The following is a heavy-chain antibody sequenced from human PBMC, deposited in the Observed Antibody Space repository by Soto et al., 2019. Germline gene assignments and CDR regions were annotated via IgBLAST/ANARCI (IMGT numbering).Heavy chain of an antibody. CDR2: IIPILGIA. Sequence: QVQLVQSGAEVKKPGSSVKVSCKASGGTFSSYTISWVRQAPGQGLEWMGRIIPILGIANYAQKFQGRVTITADKSTSTAYRELSSLRSEDTAVYYCARVPPLGELSWGAFDIWGQGTMVTVSS. J-gene: IGHJ3*02. CDR3: ARVPPLGELSWGAFDI. CDR1: GGTFSSYT. V-gene: IGHV1-69*02. D-gene: IGHD3-16*02.